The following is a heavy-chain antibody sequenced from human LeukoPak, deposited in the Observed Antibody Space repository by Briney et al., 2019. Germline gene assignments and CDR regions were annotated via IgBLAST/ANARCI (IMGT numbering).Heavy chain of an antibody. CDR1: GGSISSGDYY. Sequence: SETLSLTCTVSGGSISSGDYYWSWIRQPPGKGLEWIGYIYYSGSTYYNPSLKSRVTISVDRSKNQFSLKLSSVTAADTAVYYCARRALYSYATFDYWGQGTLVTVSS. CDR3: ARRALYSYATFDY. J-gene: IGHJ4*02. CDR2: IYYSGST. D-gene: IGHD5-18*01. V-gene: IGHV4-30-4*08.